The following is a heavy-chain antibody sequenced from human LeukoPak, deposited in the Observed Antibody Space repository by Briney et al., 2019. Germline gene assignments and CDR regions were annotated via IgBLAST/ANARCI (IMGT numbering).Heavy chain of an antibody. Sequence: SGGSLRLSCAASGFNVSSNHMSWVRQAPGKGLEWVSVVYSGGSRYYADSVSGRFTISRDNSKNTLYLQVNSLRAEDTAVYYCARLTGNHFDYWGQGTLVTVSS. CDR2: VYSGGSR. CDR3: ARLTGNHFDY. D-gene: IGHD1-14*01. CDR1: GFNVSSNH. V-gene: IGHV3-66*04. J-gene: IGHJ4*02.